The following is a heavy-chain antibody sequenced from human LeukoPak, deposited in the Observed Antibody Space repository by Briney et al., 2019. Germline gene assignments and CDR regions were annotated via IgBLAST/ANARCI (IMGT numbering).Heavy chain of an antibody. Sequence: PGGSLRLSCAASGFTFSSYWMHWVRQVPGKGLVWVSRINSDGSSTSYADSVKGRFTISRDNAKNTLYLQINSLRAEDTAVYYCARDLLPHSDGSSGWQAPHYWGQGTLVTVSS. CDR2: INSDGSST. CDR1: GFTFSSYW. V-gene: IGHV3-74*01. D-gene: IGHD6-19*01. J-gene: IGHJ4*02. CDR3: ARDLLPHSDGSSGWQAPHY.